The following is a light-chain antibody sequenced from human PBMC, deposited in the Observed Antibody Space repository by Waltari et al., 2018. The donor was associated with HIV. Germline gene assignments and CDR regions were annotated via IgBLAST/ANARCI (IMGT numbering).Light chain of an antibody. J-gene: IGKJ4*01. CDR2: SAS. CDR1: QDIRHY. V-gene: IGKV1-27*01. CDR3: QKYNSVVS. Sequence: DFQMTQSPSSLSASVGERVTITCRASQDIRHYVAWYQQKSGRVPKLLIHSASTLQSGVPSRFSGTWSGTEFTLSISSLQPDDVATYYCQKYNSVVSFGGGTKVEI.